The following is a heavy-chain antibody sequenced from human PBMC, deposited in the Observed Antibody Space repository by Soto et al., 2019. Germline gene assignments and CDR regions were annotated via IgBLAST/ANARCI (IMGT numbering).Heavy chain of an antibody. D-gene: IGHD3-9*01. V-gene: IGHV4-30-4*01. J-gene: IGHJ5*02. Sequence: SETLSLTCTVSGGSISSGDYYWSWIRQPPGKGLEWIGYIYYSGSTFYNPSLKSRVIISVDTSKNQFSLKLGSVTAANTAVYYCAGQFSLTPWFDPWGQGTLVTASS. CDR1: GGSISSGDYY. CDR2: IYYSGST. CDR3: AGQFSLTPWFDP.